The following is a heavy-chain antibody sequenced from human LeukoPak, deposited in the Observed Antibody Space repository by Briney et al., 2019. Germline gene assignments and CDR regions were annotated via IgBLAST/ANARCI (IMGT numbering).Heavy chain of an antibody. Sequence: SETLSLTCTVSGGSISSYYWSWIRQPPGKGLEWIGYIYYSGSTNYNPSLKSRVTISVDMSKNQFSLKLSSVTAADTAVYYCARLPGGPLPSYYFDYWGQGTLVTVSS. CDR2: IYYSGST. D-gene: IGHD3-16*01. CDR3: ARLPGGPLPSYYFDY. CDR1: GGSISSYY. V-gene: IGHV4-59*01. J-gene: IGHJ4*02.